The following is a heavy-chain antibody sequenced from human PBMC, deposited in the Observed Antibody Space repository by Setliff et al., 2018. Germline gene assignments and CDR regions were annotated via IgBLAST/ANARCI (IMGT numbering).Heavy chain of an antibody. Sequence: ASVKVSCKAFGYPFAGYYYNHWVRQAPGQGLEWMGGIIPIFGTANYAQKFQGRVTITADESTSTAYMELSSLRSEDTAVYYCARDNWIFGVELPHYYYMDVWGKGTTVT. J-gene: IGHJ6*03. CDR2: IIPIFGTA. D-gene: IGHD3-3*01. CDR3: ARDNWIFGVELPHYYYMDV. CDR1: GYPFAGYY. V-gene: IGHV1-69*13.